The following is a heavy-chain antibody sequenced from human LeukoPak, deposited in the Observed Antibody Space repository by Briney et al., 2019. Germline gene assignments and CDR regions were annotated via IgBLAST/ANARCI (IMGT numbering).Heavy chain of an antibody. Sequence: GGSLRLSCAASGFIFDDYAMHWVRQAPGKGLEWVSGINWNSGTIGYADSVKGRFTISRDNAKNSLYLQMNSLRADDMAFYYCAKDRFRYCSGAYCSHFEFWGQGTLVSVSS. V-gene: IGHV3-9*03. J-gene: IGHJ4*02. CDR2: INWNSGTI. CDR3: AKDRFRYCSGAYCSHFEF. D-gene: IGHD2-15*01. CDR1: GFIFDDYA.